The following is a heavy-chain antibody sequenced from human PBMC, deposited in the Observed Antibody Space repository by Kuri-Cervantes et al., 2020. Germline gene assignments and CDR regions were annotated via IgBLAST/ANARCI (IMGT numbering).Heavy chain of an antibody. Sequence: ASVKVSCKASGYTFTSYAMHWVRQAPGQRLEWMGWINAGNGNTKYSQKFQGRVTITRDTSTSTAYMELRSLRSDDTAVYYCARDQYYDFWSGYYRPPTKGYMDVRGKGTTVTVSS. V-gene: IGHV1-3*01. CDR2: INAGNGNT. J-gene: IGHJ6*03. CDR1: GYTFTSYA. D-gene: IGHD3-3*01. CDR3: ARDQYYDFWSGYYRPPTKGYMDV.